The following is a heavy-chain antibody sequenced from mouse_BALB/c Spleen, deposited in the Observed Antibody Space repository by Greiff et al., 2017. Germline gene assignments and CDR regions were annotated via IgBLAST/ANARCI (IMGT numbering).Heavy chain of an antibody. J-gene: IGHJ4*01. CDR3: ARGVDSYYAMDD. Sequence: EVKLVESGGGLVQPGGSLRLSCATSGFTFTDYYMSWVRQPPGKALEWLGFIRNKANGYTTEYSASVKGRFTISRDNSQSILYLQMNTLRAEDSATYYCARGVDSYYAMDDWGQGTSVTVSS. CDR1: GFTFTDYY. V-gene: IGHV7-3*02. CDR2: IRNKANGYTT.